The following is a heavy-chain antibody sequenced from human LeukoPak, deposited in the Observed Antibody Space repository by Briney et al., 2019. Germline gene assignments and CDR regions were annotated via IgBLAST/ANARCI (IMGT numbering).Heavy chain of an antibody. CDR3: ARVYYCYDSSGYALYFDY. CDR1: GGSISSYY. CDR2: IYYSGST. Sequence: SETLSLTCTVSGGSISSYYWSWIRQPPGKGLEWIGYIYYSGSTNYNPSLKSRVTISVDTSKNQFSLKLSSVTAADTAVYYCARVYYCYDSSGYALYFDYWGQGTLVTVSS. J-gene: IGHJ4*02. V-gene: IGHV4-59*01. D-gene: IGHD3-22*01.